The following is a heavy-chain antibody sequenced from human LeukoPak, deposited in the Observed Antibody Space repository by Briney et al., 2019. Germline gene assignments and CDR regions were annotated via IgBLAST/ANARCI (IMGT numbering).Heavy chain of an antibody. Sequence: SETLSLTCTVSGYSISSGYYWGWILQPPGKGLEWIGSIYHSGSTYYNPSLKSRVTISVDTSKNQFSLKLSSVTAADTAVYYCARGYCYGFYYFDYWGQGTLVTVSS. V-gene: IGHV4-38-2*02. D-gene: IGHD5-18*01. CDR3: ARGYCYGFYYFDY. CDR1: GYSISSGYY. CDR2: IYHSGST. J-gene: IGHJ4*02.